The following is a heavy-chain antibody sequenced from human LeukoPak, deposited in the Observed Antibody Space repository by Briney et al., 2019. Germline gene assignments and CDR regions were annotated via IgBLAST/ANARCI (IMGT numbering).Heavy chain of an antibody. D-gene: IGHD6-13*01. V-gene: IGHV3-11*04. CDR2: ISSSGSTI. J-gene: IGHJ4*02. Sequence: KAGGSLRLSCAASGFTFSDYYVSWIRQAPGKGLEWVSYISSSGSTIYYADSVKGRFTISRDNAKNSLYLQMNSLRAEDTAVYYCARGHSSSWYSGVWWGQGTLVTVSS. CDR1: GFTFSDYY. CDR3: ARGHSSSWYSGVW.